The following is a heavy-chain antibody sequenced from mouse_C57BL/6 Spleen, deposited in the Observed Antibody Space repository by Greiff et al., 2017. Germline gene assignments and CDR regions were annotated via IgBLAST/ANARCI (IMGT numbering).Heavy chain of an antibody. CDR3: ARMSYYGSRPDYYAMDY. V-gene: IGHV8-8*01. J-gene: IGHJ4*01. Sequence: QVTLKESGPGILQPSQTLSLTCSFSGFSLSTFGMGVGWIRQPSGKGLEWLAHIWWDDDKYYNPALKSRLTISKDTSKNQVFLKIANVDTADTATYYCARMSYYGSRPDYYAMDYWGQGTSVTVSS. CDR2: IWWDDDK. CDR1: GFSLSTFGMG. D-gene: IGHD1-1*01.